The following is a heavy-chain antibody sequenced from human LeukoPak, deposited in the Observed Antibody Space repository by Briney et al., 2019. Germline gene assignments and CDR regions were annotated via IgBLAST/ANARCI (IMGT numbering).Heavy chain of an antibody. J-gene: IGHJ5*02. CDR2: ISSSGSTI. CDR3: QRGCSSTSCYMRFGFDP. D-gene: IGHD2-2*02. Sequence: GGSLRLSCAASGFTFSSYEMNWVRQAPGKGLEWVSYISSSGSTIYYADSVKGRFTISRDNAKNSLYLQMNSLRAEDTAVYYCQRGCSSTSCYMRFGFDPWGQGTLVTVSS. V-gene: IGHV3-48*03. CDR1: GFTFSSYE.